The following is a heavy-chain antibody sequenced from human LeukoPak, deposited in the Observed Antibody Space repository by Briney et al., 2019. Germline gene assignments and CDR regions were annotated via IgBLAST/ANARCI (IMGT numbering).Heavy chain of an antibody. CDR1: GGSFSGYY. J-gene: IGHJ4*02. D-gene: IGHD1-1*01. Sequence: HSETLSLTCAVYGGSFSGYYWSWIRQPPGKGLEWIGEINHSGSTNYNPSLKSRVTISVDTSKNQFSLKLSSVTAADTAVYYCARASTTYVDYWGQGTLVTVSS. CDR2: INHSGST. V-gene: IGHV4-34*01. CDR3: ARASTTYVDY.